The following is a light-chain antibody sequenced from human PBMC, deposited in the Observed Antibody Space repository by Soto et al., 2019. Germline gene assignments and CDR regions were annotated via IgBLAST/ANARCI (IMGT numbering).Light chain of an antibody. CDR1: QSVSSSY. V-gene: IGKV3-20*01. CDR2: GAS. Sequence: EIVLTQSPGTLSLSPGERATLSCRASQSVSSSYLAWYQQKPGQAPRLLIYGASSRATGIPDRFSGSGSGTDFTLTISRLGPEDFAVYYCQQYGSSPWTFGQGTKVEI. CDR3: QQYGSSPWT. J-gene: IGKJ1*01.